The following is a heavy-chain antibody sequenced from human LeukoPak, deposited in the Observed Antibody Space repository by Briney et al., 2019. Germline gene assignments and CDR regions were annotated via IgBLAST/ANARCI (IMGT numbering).Heavy chain of an antibody. J-gene: IGHJ4*02. CDR1: GYSISSGYY. Sequence: SETLSLTCAVSGYSISSGYYWGWIRQPPGKGLEWIGSIYHSGSTYYNPSLKSRVTISVDTSKNQFSLKLSSVTAADTAVYYSARLQGQYYYDSSGYLYWGQGTLVTVSS. D-gene: IGHD3-22*01. V-gene: IGHV4-38-2*01. CDR3: ARLQGQYYYDSSGYLY. CDR2: IYHSGST.